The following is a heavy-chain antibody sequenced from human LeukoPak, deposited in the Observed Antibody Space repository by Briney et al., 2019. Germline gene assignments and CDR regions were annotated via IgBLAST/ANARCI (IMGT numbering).Heavy chain of an antibody. D-gene: IGHD3-10*02. V-gene: IGHV3-21*01. J-gene: IGHJ6*04. CDR1: GFTFSHYG. CDR2: ISTSSSYI. Sequence: GGSLTLSCAASGFTFSHYGMNWVRQAPGKGLEWVSSISTSSSYIYYADSVKGRFTISRDNAKNSLYLQMNSLRAEDTAVYYCAELGITMIGGVWGKGTTVTISS. CDR3: AELGITMIGGV.